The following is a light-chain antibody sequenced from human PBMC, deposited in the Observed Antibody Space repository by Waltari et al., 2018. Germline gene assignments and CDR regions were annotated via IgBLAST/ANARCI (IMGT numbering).Light chain of an antibody. CDR3: QQRTNWPLT. CDR1: PSVNYF. CDR2: DQA. J-gene: IGKJ4*01. Sequence: EIVLTQSPATLSLSPGERATLSCRASPSVNYFLACFQPKPGQAPRLLIYDQANRATGIPARFSGSGSGTDFTLTISSLEPDDFAVYYCQQRTNWPLTFGGGTKVEIK. V-gene: IGKV3-11*01.